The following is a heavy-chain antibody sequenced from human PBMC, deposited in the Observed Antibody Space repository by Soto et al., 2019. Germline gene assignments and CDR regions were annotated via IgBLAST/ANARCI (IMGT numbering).Heavy chain of an antibody. J-gene: IGHJ4*02. CDR3: ERESGGNCDYEDY. CDR1: GGSITSYR. CDR2: INTSGNT. V-gene: IGHV4-4*07. Sequence: QVQLQESGPGLVKPLETLSLTCTVSGGSITSYRWSWIRQSAGKGLEWIGRINTSGNTHYNPSLKSRVTVSIHTSRNQFFLTVNSVTAADSAGYYCERESGGNCDYEDYWGQGTPVTVSS. D-gene: IGHD4-17*01.